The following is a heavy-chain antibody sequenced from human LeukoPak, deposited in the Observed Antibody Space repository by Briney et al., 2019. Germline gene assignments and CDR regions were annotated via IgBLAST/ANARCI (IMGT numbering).Heavy chain of an antibody. V-gene: IGHV4-59*08. Sequence: PSETLSLTCTVSGGSISSYYWSWIRQPPGKGLEWIGYTYYSGSTNYNPSLKSRVTISVDTSKNQFSLKLSSVTAADTAVYYCAGSSTEIDYWGQGTLVTVSS. D-gene: IGHD4-17*01. CDR3: AGSSTEIDY. CDR2: TYYSGST. J-gene: IGHJ4*02. CDR1: GGSISSYY.